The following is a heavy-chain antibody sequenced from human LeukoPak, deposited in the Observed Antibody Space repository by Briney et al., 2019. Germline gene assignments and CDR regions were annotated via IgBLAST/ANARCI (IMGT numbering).Heavy chain of an antibody. V-gene: IGHV3-30*16. CDR3: ARDFFPIVDSSWYEIGY. CDR2: ISYDGYDK. CDR1: GFIFNDYA. J-gene: IGHJ4*02. D-gene: IGHD6-13*01. Sequence: PGRSLRLSCAASGFIFNDYAMYWVRLTPGKGLECVTLISYDGYDKSYADSVRGRFTISRDNSKNTLYLQMDSLRSEDTAVYYCARDFFPIVDSSWYEIGYWGQGTLVTVSS.